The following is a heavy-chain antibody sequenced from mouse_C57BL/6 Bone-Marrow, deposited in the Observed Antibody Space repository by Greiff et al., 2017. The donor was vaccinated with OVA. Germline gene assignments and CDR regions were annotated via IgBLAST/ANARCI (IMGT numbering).Heavy chain of an antibody. D-gene: IGHD1-1*01. CDR3: ARGAYYYGPYCDY. V-gene: IGHV1-22*01. J-gene: IGHJ2*01. CDR1: GYTFTDYN. CDR2: INPNNGGT. Sequence: VQLQQSGPELVKPGASVKMSCKASGYTFTDYNMHWVKQSHGKSLEWIGYINPNNGGTSYNQKFKGKATLTVNKSSSTAYMELRSLTSEDSAVYYCARGAYYYGPYCDYWGQGTTLTVSS.